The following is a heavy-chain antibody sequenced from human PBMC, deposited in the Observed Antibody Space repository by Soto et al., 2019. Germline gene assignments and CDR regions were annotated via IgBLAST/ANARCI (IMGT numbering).Heavy chain of an antibody. J-gene: IGHJ4*02. CDR2: ISYDGSNK. CDR3: AKDRSDYGPSHGEDY. Sequence: GGSLRLSCAASGFTFSSYGMHWVRQAPGKGLEWVAVISYDGSNKYYADSVKGRFTISRDNSKNTLYLQMNSLRAEDTAVYYCAKDRSDYGPSHGEDYWGQGTLVTVSS. V-gene: IGHV3-30*18. CDR1: GFTFSSYG. D-gene: IGHD4-17*01.